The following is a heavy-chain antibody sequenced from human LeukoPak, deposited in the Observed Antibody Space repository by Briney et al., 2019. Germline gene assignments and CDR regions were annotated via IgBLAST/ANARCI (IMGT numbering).Heavy chain of an antibody. D-gene: IGHD1-26*01. CDR2: IFTSGST. CDR1: GGSISSYY. Sequence: SVTLSLTCTVSGGSISSYYWSWIRQPAGKGLEWIGRIFTSGSTNYNPSLKSRVTMSVDTSKNQISLKLSSVTAADTAVYYCARDPVLYSGSQRSFDYWGQGTLVTVSS. J-gene: IGHJ4*02. V-gene: IGHV4-4*07. CDR3: ARDPVLYSGSQRSFDY.